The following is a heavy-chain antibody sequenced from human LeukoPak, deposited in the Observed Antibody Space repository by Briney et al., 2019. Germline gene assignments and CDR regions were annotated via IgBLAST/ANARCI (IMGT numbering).Heavy chain of an antibody. J-gene: IGHJ3*02. V-gene: IGHV1-24*01. CDR3: ATELAGWRTVGNAFDI. CDR2: FDPEDGET. CDR1: GYTLTELS. D-gene: IGHD4-23*01. Sequence: GASVKVSCKVSGYTLTELSMHWVRQAPGKGLEWMGGFDPEDGETIYAQKFQGRVTMTEDTSTDTAYMELSSLRSGDTAVYYCATELAGWRTVGNAFDIWGQGTMVTVSS.